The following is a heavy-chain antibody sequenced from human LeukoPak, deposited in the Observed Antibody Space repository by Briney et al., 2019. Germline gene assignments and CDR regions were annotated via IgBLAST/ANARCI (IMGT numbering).Heavy chain of an antibody. CDR1: GFTFDDYA. CDR3: AKDRISYYDSSGYYYEGGFDY. D-gene: IGHD3-22*01. V-gene: IGHV3-9*01. Sequence: GRSLRLSWAASGFTFDDYAMHWVRQAPGKGLEWVSGISWNSGSIGYADSVKGRFTISRDNAKNSLYLQMNSLRAEDTALYYCAKDRISYYDSSGYYYEGGFDYWGQGTLVTVSS. J-gene: IGHJ4*02. CDR2: ISWNSGSI.